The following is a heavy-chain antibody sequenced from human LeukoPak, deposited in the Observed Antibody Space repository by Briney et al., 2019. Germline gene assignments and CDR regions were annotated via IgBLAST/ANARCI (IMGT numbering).Heavy chain of an antibody. V-gene: IGHV3-23*01. CDR2: ISGSGGST. D-gene: IGHD5-12*01. J-gene: IGHJ5*02. CDR3: AKLGDIVATGDNWFDP. Sequence: GGSLRLSCAASGFTFSSYAMSWVRQAPGKGLEWVSAISGSGGSTYYADSVKGRFTISRDNSENTLYLQMNSLRAEDTAVYYCAKLGDIVATGDNWFDPWGQGTLVTVSS. CDR1: GFTFSSYA.